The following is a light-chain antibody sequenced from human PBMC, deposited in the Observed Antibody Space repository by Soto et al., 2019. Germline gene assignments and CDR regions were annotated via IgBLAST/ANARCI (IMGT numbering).Light chain of an antibody. CDR3: QHYNSYSEA. CDR1: QSVLYSSNNKNY. CDR2: GAS. V-gene: IGKV4-1*01. Sequence: DIVMTQSPDSLAVSLGGWATINCKSSQSVLYSSNNKNYLAWYQQKPGQPPKLLIYGASTRESGVPDRFSGSGSGTDFTLTISRLQAEDVAVYYCQHYNSYSEAFGQGTKVELK. J-gene: IGKJ1*01.